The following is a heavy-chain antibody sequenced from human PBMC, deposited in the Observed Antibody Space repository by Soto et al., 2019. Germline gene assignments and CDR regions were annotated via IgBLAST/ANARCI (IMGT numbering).Heavy chain of an antibody. D-gene: IGHD6-19*01. V-gene: IGHV3-30*18. J-gene: IGHJ4*02. CDR3: AKGVRQWLVTSDFNY. Sequence: VQLVESGGGVVQPGRSLRLSCAASGFTFSDYAMHWVRQAPGKGLEWVAVVSHDGRNTHYADSVKGRFTISRDSSKNTVSQEMTSLRAEDTAVYYCAKGVRQWLVTSDFNYWGQGALVTVSS. CDR2: VSHDGRNT. CDR1: GFTFSDYA.